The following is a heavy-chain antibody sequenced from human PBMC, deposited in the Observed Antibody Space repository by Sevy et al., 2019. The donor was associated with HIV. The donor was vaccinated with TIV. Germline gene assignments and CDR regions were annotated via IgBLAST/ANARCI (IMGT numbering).Heavy chain of an antibody. D-gene: IGHD1-26*01. CDR1: GFTFSSYS. V-gene: IGHV3-21*01. CDR2: ISSSSSYI. CDR3: AREVSGSYYQDYYGMDV. Sequence: GGSLRLSCAASGFTFSSYSMNWVRQAPGKGLEWVSSISSSSSYIYYADSVKGRFTISRDNAKNSLYLQMNSLRAEDTAGYYCAREVSGSYYQDYYGMDVWGQGTTVTVSS. J-gene: IGHJ6*02.